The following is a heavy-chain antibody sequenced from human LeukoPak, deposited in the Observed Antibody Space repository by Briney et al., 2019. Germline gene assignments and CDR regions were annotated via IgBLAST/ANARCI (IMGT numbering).Heavy chain of an antibody. Sequence: SETLSLTCTVSGGSISSYYWSWIRQPPGKGLLWIGYIHYSGSTNYNPSLKSRVTVSVDTSNNHFSLNLRSVTAADTAVYYCARLSYYDSSGYYLSAFDIWGQGTMVTVSS. V-gene: IGHV4-59*01. CDR1: GGSISSYY. D-gene: IGHD3-22*01. CDR3: ARLSYYDSSGYYLSAFDI. CDR2: IHYSGST. J-gene: IGHJ3*02.